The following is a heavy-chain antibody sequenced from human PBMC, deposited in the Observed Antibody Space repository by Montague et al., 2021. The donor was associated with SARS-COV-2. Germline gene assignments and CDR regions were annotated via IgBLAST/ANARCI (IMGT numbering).Heavy chain of an antibody. CDR1: GGSFSGYY. J-gene: IGHJ4*02. V-gene: IGHV4-34*01. D-gene: IGHD5-12*01. Sequence: SETLSLTCAVYGGSFSGYYWNWIRQPPGKGLEWIGEINHSGSTNYNPSLKSRVTISVDTSNNQFSLKLTSVTAADTAVYYCARGPTNNIGMVATRLDYWGQGNLVSVSS. CDR2: INHSGST. CDR3: ARGPTNNIGMVATRLDY.